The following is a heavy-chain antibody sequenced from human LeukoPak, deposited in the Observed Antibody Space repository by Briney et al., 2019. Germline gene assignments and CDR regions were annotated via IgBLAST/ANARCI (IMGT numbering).Heavy chain of an antibody. Sequence: PSETLSLTCTVSGGSMRNYYWSWIRQPPGKGLEWIGYIYSSGSTSYNPSLKSRVTISVDTSKNQFSLKLSSVTAADTAVYYCARWGVTTGFAFDIWGQGTMVTVSS. CDR2: IYSSGST. J-gene: IGHJ3*02. CDR3: ARWGVTTGFAFDI. D-gene: IGHD4-11*01. V-gene: IGHV4-59*12. CDR1: GGSMRNYY.